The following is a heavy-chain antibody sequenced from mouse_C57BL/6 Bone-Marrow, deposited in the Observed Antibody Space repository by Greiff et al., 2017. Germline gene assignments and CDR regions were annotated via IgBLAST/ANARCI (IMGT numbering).Heavy chain of an antibody. CDR1: GYTFTSYW. J-gene: IGHJ2*01. D-gene: IGHD2-1*01. Sequence: QVQLQQPGAELVMPGASVKLSCKASGYTFTSYWMHWVKQRPGQGLEWIGEIDPSDSYTNYNQKFKGKSTLTVDKSSSTAYMQLSSLTSEDSAVYDCAREGCNPYFGYWGQGTTLTVSS. CDR3: AREGCNPYFGY. V-gene: IGHV1-69*01. CDR2: IDPSDSYT.